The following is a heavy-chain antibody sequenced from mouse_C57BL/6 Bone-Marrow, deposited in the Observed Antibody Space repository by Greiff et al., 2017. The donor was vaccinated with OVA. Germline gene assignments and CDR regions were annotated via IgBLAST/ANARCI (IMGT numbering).Heavy chain of an antibody. V-gene: IGHV5-9*01. CDR2: ISGGGGNT. J-gene: IGHJ4*01. CDR1: GFTFSSYT. D-gene: IGHD2-1*01. CDR3: ARQDGNYDYAMDY. Sequence: EVKLVDSGGGLVKPGGSLKLSCAASGFTFSSYTMSWVRQTPEKRLEWVATISGGGGNTYYPDSVKGRFTISRDNAKNTLYLQMSSLRSEDTALYYCARQDGNYDYAMDYWGQGTSVTVSS.